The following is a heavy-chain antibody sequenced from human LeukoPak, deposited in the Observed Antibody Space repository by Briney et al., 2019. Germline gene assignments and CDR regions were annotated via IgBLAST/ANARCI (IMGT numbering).Heavy chain of an antibody. J-gene: IGHJ4*02. CDR2: ISSSSSYI. Sequence: PGGSLRLSCAASGFTFRSYNVNWVRQAPGKGLEWVSSISSSSSYIYYADSVKGRFTISRDNAKNSLYLQMNSLRAEDTAVYYCAKEGIMITFGGVIGYFDYWGQGTLVTVSS. D-gene: IGHD3-16*02. CDR1: GFTFRSYN. V-gene: IGHV3-21*01. CDR3: AKEGIMITFGGVIGYFDY.